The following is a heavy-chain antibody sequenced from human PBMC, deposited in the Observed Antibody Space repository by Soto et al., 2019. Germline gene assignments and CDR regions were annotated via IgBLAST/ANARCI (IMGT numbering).Heavy chain of an antibody. CDR3: AKGLYYYDRSGHRLFDY. J-gene: IGHJ4*02. Sequence: PGGSLRLSCASSGFMFNNYAMSCVRHAPGKWLEWVSTVSVSGGTTYYADSLKGRFTISRDNSKKTVYLQMNRLRADDTAIYYCAKGLYYYDRSGHRLFDYWCQGTLVSVSS. CDR2: VSVSGGTT. V-gene: IGHV3-23*01. D-gene: IGHD3-22*01. CDR1: GFMFNNYA.